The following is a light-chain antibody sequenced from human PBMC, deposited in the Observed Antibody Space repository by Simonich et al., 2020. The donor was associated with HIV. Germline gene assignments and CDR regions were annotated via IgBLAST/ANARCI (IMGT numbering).Light chain of an antibody. J-gene: IGLJ3*02. CDR3: QSYDSSNQGV. Sequence: NFMLTQPHSVSESPGKTVTISCTRSSGSIASNYVQWYQQRPGSAPTTVIYEDNQRPSGVPDRFSGSIGSSSNSASLIISGLKTEDEADYYCQSYDSSNQGVFGGGTKLTVL. CDR2: EDN. V-gene: IGLV6-57*03. CDR1: SGSIASNY.